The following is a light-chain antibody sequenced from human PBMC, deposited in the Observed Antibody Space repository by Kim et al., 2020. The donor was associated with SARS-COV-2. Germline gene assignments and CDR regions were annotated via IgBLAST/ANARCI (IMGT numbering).Light chain of an antibody. CDR2: YDS. Sequence: SYELTQPPSVSVAPGKTARITCGGNNIGSKSVHWYQQKPGQAPVLVIYYDSDRPSGIPERFSGSNSGNTATLTISRVEAGDEVDYYCQVWDSSSDHRVFGGGTKLTVL. V-gene: IGLV3-21*04. J-gene: IGLJ3*02. CDR1: NIGSKS. CDR3: QVWDSSSDHRV.